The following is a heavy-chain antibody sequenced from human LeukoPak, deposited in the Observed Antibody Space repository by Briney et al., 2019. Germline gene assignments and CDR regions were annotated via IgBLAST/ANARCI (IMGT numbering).Heavy chain of an antibody. D-gene: IGHD5-24*01. J-gene: IGHJ5*01. V-gene: IGHV4-4*02. Sequence: SGTLSLTCAVSGASISSGYWWSWVRQAPGKGLEWIGEIYHGGSTNHNPSLKSRVTISVDKSKSQFSLNLNSVTAADTAVYFCATGRAWFASWGQGTLVTVSS. CDR1: GASISSGYW. CDR3: ATGRAWFAS. CDR2: IYHGGST.